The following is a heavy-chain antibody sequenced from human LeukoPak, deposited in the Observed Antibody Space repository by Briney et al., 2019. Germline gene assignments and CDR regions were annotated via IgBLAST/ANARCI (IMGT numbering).Heavy chain of an antibody. V-gene: IGHV1-2*02. CDR1: GYTLTGYY. D-gene: IGHD5-24*01. Sequence: ASVKVSCKASGYTLTGYYMHWVRQAPGQGLEWMGWINPNSGGTNYAQKFQGRVTITADESTSTAYMELSSLRSEDTAVYYCARDGGDGYNSVDNWFDPWGQGTLVTVSS. J-gene: IGHJ5*02. CDR3: ARDGGDGYNSVDNWFDP. CDR2: INPNSGGT.